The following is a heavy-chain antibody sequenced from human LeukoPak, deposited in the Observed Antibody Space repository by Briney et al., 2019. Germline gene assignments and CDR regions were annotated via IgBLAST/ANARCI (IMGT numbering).Heavy chain of an antibody. CDR2: ISAYNGNT. D-gene: IGHD3-16*01. J-gene: IGHJ4*02. Sequence: ASVKLTCKASGYTFTSYGIRWVRQAPGQGLEWMGWISAYNGNTNYAQKLQGRVTMTKDTSTSTAYMELRSLRSDDTAVYYCARDYVGNTDYWGQGTLVTVSS. CDR1: GYTFTSYG. V-gene: IGHV1-18*04. CDR3: ARDYVGNTDY.